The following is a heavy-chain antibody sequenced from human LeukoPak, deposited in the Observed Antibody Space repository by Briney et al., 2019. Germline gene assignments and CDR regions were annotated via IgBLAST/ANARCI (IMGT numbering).Heavy chain of an antibody. V-gene: IGHV1-2*04. Sequence: GASVKVSCKASGYTFTGYYMHWVRQAPGQGVEWMGWINPNSGGTNYAQKFQGWVTMTRDTSISTAYMELSRLRSDDTAVYYCASSRRYYYDSSGPDAFDIWGQGTMVTVSS. CDR3: ASSRRYYYDSSGPDAFDI. D-gene: IGHD3-22*01. CDR1: GYTFTGYY. CDR2: INPNSGGT. J-gene: IGHJ3*02.